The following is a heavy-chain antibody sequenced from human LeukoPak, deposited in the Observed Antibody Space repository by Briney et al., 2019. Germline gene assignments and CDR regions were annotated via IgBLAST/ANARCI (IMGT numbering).Heavy chain of an antibody. V-gene: IGHV3-23*01. CDR2: IRGSGGST. CDR1: GFTFSDCA. J-gene: IGHJ4*02. D-gene: IGHD1-26*01. Sequence: GGSLRLSRAASGFTFSDCAMSWVRQAPGKGLEWVSGIRGSGGSTYYADSVKGRFTISRDNSKNTMHLQMNSLRAEDTAVYYCAKDVVAAPSRFDYWGQGTLVTVSS. CDR3: AKDVVAAPSRFDY.